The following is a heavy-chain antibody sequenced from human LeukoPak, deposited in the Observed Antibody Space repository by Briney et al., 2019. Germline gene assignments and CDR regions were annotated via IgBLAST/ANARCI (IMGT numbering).Heavy chain of an antibody. V-gene: IGHV3-30*18. J-gene: IGHJ4*02. CDR1: RFTFSDYG. Sequence: PGRSLRLSCTASRFTFSDYGMHWVRQAPGKGLEWVAFISYDGSNKYYADSAKGRFTISRDNSKNTLYLQMNSLRAEDTAVYYCAKELDYGGNSPFHYWGQGTLVTVSS. CDR3: AKELDYGGNSPFHY. D-gene: IGHD4-23*01. CDR2: ISYDGSNK.